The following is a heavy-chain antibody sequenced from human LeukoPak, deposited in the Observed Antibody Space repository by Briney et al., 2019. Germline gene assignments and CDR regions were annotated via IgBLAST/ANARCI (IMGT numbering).Heavy chain of an antibody. J-gene: IGHJ6*03. D-gene: IGHD6-6*01. V-gene: IGHV4-34*01. Sequence: SETLSLTCAVYGGSFRGYYWSWIRQPPGKGLEWLGEINHSGSTNYNTSLKSRVTISVDTAKNPFSLMLSSVTAADTAVYYCARAYFSSSTGYYYMDVWGKGTTVTVSS. CDR3: ARAYFSSSTGYYYMDV. CDR2: INHSGST. CDR1: GGSFRGYY.